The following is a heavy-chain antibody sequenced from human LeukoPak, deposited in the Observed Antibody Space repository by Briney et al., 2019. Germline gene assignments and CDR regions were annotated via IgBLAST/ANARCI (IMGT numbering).Heavy chain of an antibody. Sequence: GGSLRLSCAASGCTFSTFAMIWVRQPPGKGLEWVSSIFPSGGEIHYADSVRDRLTIPRDKSKSILSLQMNSLIAEDTAIYYCATYRQVLLPFESWGQGPLVTVSS. D-gene: IGHD5-18*01. CDR1: GCTFSTFA. V-gene: IGHV3-23*01. J-gene: IGHJ4*02. CDR2: IFPSGGEI. CDR3: ATYRQVLLPFES.